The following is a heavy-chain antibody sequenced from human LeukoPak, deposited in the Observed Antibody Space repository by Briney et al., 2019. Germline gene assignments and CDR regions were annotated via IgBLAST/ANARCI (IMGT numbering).Heavy chain of an antibody. J-gene: IGHJ4*02. Sequence: ASVKVSCKASGYTFTGCYMHWVRQAPGQGLEWMGWINPNSGGTNYAQKFQGRVTMTRDTSISTAYMELSRLRSDDTAVYYCARVDPYFDSTGYYYCPDYWGQGTLVTVSS. D-gene: IGHD3-22*01. CDR3: ARVDPYFDSTGYYYCPDY. CDR2: INPNSGGT. V-gene: IGHV1-2*02. CDR1: GYTFTGCY.